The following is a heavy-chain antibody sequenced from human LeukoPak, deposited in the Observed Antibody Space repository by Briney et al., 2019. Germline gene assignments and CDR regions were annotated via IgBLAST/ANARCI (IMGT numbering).Heavy chain of an antibody. CDR1: GGSFSGYY. J-gene: IGHJ4*02. D-gene: IGHD3-22*01. CDR3: ARVNYYYDTTGYNYPYYFDS. Sequence: PSETLSLTCAVYGGSFSGYYWSWIRQPPGKGLEWIGEINHSGSTNYNPSLKSRVTMSVDTSKNQFSLRLSSVTAADTAVYFCARVNYYYDTTGYNYPYYFDSWGQGTLVTVSS. V-gene: IGHV4-34*01. CDR2: INHSGST.